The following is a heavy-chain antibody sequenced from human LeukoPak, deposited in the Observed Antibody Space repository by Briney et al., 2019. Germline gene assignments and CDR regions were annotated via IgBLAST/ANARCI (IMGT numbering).Heavy chain of an antibody. CDR3: ARASEPTMIDY. CDR2: INRDGSTT. J-gene: IGHJ4*02. CDR1: GFTFSSYA. V-gene: IGHV3-74*01. Sequence: GGSLRLSCAASGFTFSSYAMSWVRQAPGRGLVWVSRINRDGSTTNYADSVKGRFTISRDNAKNTLYLQMNSLRAEDTAVYYCARASEPTMIDYWGQGTLVTVSS. D-gene: IGHD1-26*01.